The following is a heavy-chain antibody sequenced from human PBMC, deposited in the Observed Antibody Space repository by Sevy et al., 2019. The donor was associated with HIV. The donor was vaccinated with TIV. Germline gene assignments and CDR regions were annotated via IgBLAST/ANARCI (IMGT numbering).Heavy chain of an antibody. CDR3: AREGCTKPHDY. CDR1: GFTFNIYS. CDR2: LSFGCGKI. J-gene: IGHJ4*02. Sequence: GGSLRLSCAASGFTFNIYSMSWIRQTPGKGLEWVATLSFGCGKINHADSVKGRFTMSRDDSKNAVYLQMNNLRVEDTAIYYCAREGCTKPHDYWGQGTLVTVSS. D-gene: IGHD2-8*01. V-gene: IGHV3-23*01.